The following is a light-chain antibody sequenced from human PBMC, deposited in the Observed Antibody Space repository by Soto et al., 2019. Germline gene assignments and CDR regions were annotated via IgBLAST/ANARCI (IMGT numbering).Light chain of an antibody. CDR1: QGISSY. CDR2: AAS. CDR3: QQYYSYPPQLT. J-gene: IGKJ4*01. V-gene: IGKV1-8*01. Sequence: AIRMTQSPSSFSASTGDRVTITCRASQGISSYLAWYQQKPGKAPKLLIYAASTLQGGVPSRFSGSGSGTDFTLTIRCRQSEDFATYYCQQYYSYPPQLTFGGGTKVEIK.